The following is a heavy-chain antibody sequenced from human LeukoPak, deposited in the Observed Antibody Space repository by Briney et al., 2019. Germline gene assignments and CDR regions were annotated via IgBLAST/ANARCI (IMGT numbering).Heavy chain of an antibody. Sequence: SQTLSLTCTVSGGSISSGSYYWSWIRQPAGKGLEWIGRIYTSGSTNYNPSLKSQVTISVDTSKNQFSLKLSSVTAADTAVYYCARDSSFYDFWSGYYRDWFDPWGQGTLVTVSS. V-gene: IGHV4-61*02. CDR3: ARDSSFYDFWSGYYRDWFDP. CDR2: IYTSGST. D-gene: IGHD3-3*01. CDR1: GGSISSGSYY. J-gene: IGHJ5*02.